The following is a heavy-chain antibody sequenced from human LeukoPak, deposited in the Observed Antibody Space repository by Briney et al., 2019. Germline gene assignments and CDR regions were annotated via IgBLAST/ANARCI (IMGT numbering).Heavy chain of an antibody. V-gene: IGHV3-30*02. CDR2: IRYDGSNK. D-gene: IGHD3-10*01. CDR1: GFTFSSYG. CDR3: AKDGSDDLYYYGETLDY. J-gene: IGHJ4*02. Sequence: SGGSLRLSCAASGFTFSSYGMHWVRQAPGKGLEWVAFIRYDGSNKYYADSVKGRFTISRDNSKNTLYLQMNSLRAEDTAVYYCAKDGSDDLYYYGETLDYWGQGTLVTVSS.